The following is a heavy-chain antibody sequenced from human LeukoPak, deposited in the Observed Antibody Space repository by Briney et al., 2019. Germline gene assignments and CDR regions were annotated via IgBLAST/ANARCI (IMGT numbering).Heavy chain of an antibody. D-gene: IGHD6-13*01. J-gene: IGHJ4*02. Sequence: SETLSLTCTVSGGSISSGGFYWSWIRQHPGKGLGWIGYIYYSGSTYYNPSLKSRVTISVDTSKNQFSLKLSSVTAADTAVYYCARGNGHYSSSWPEFDYWGQGTLVTVSS. CDR2: IYYSGST. CDR1: GGSISSGGFY. CDR3: ARGNGHYSSSWPEFDY. V-gene: IGHV4-31*03.